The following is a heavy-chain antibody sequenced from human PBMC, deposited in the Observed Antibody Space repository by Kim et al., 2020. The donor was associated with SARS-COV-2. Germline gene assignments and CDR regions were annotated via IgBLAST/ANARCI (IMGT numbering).Heavy chain of an antibody. Sequence: ASVKVSCKASGYTFTSYAMNWVRQAPGQGLEWMGCINTNTGNPTYAQGFTGRFVFSLDTSVSTAYLQISSLKAEDTAVYYCARSHPGINVDIVATINPFFDDGGQGTMVT. CDR1: GYTFTSYA. CDR2: INTNTGNP. CDR3: ARSHPGINVDIVATINPFFDD. J-gene: IGHJ4*02. D-gene: IGHD5-12*01. V-gene: IGHV7-4-1*02.